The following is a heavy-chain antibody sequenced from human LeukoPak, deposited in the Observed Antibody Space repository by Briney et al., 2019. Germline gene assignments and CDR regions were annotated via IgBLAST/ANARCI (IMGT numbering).Heavy chain of an antibody. CDR1: GGSTGFYY. J-gene: IGHJ3*02. D-gene: IGHD6-13*01. Sequence: PSETLSLTCNVSGGSTGFYYWSWIRQPPGKGLEWIGCIYYSGHTDYNPSLKSPVTISLDTAKNQFFLQLTSVTAADTALYYCARHGGIQGYSSSLGDAFDMWGQGTVVTVSS. CDR3: ARHGGIQGYSSSLGDAFDM. CDR2: IYYSGHT. V-gene: IGHV4-59*08.